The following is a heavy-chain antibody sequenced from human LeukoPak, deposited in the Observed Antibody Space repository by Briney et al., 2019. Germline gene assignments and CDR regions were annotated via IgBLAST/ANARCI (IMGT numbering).Heavy chain of an antibody. CDR2: ISYDGGNK. Sequence: GRSLRLYCAASGFTFSSYGMHWVRQAPGKGLEWVAVISYDGGNKYYADSVKGRFTISRDNSKNTLYLQMNSLRAEDTAVYYCAKSHYRGFGELFSNFDYWGQGTLVTVSS. D-gene: IGHD3-10*01. J-gene: IGHJ4*02. V-gene: IGHV3-30*18. CDR1: GFTFSSYG. CDR3: AKSHYRGFGELFSNFDY.